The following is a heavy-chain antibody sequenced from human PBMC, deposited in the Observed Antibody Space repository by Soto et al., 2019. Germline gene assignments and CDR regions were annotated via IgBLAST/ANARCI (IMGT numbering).Heavy chain of an antibody. CDR1: GFTFSSYA. J-gene: IGHJ4*02. CDR3: AGYYDSSGSQSYFDY. Sequence: TGGSLRLSCAASGFTFSSYAMSWVRQAPGKGLEWVSATSGSGGSTYYADSVKGRFTISRDNSKNTLYLQMNSLRAEDTAVYYCAGYYDSSGSQSYFDYWGQGTLVTVSS. D-gene: IGHD3-22*01. CDR2: TSGSGGST. V-gene: IGHV3-23*01.